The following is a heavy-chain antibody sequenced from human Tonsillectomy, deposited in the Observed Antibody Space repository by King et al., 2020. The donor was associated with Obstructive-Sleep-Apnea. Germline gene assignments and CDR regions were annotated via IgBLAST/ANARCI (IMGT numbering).Heavy chain of an antibody. V-gene: IGHV4-39*06. CDR2: IYYSGST. D-gene: IGHD5-18*01. CDR3: ARADRDIAMGLFDY. J-gene: IGHJ4*02. CDR1: GGSISSNSY. Sequence: RLQLQESGPGLVKPSETLSLTCTVSGGSISSNSYWGWIRQPPGKGLEWIGHIYYSGSTYYNPSLKSRVTISVDTSKNQFSLELNSVTAADTAVYYCARADRDIAMGLFDYWGQGTLVTVSS.